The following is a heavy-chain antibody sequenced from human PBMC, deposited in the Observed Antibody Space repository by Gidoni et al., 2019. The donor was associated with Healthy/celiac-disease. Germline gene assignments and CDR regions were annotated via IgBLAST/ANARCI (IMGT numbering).Heavy chain of an antibody. Sequence: EVQLVESGGGLVQPGGSLRLSCAASGFTFSSYSLNWVRQAPGKGLEWVSYISSSSSTIYYADSVKGRFTISRDNAKNSLYLQMNSLRAEDTAVYYCARDQGFGVFVNSDWYFDLWGRGTLVTVSS. V-gene: IGHV3-48*01. CDR2: ISSSSSTI. J-gene: IGHJ2*01. D-gene: IGHD3-3*01. CDR1: GFTFSSYS. CDR3: ARDQGFGVFVNSDWYFDL.